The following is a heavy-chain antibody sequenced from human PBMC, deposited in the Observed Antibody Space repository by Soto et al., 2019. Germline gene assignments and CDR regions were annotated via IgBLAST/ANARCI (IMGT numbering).Heavy chain of an antibody. V-gene: IGHV3-30*03. D-gene: IGHD3-10*01. CDR2: ISYDGSDK. CDR3: VGGQYYFDY. J-gene: IGHJ4*02. CDR1: GFPFSSHG. Sequence: QVQLVESGGGVVQPGRSLRLSCAGSGFPFSSHGMHWVREGPDKGLEWVAVISYDGSDKYYADSVKGRFTISRDNSKNMLYLQMNSLRPEDTALYYCVGGQYYFDYRGQRTLVIVSS.